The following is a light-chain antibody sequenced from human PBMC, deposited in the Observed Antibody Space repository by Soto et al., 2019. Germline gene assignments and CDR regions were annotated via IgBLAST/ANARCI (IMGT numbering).Light chain of an antibody. J-gene: IGLJ3*02. CDR2: EGS. Sequence: QSALTQPASVSGSPGQSITISCTGPSSDVGSYNLVSWYQQHPGKAPKLMIYEGSTRPSGVSKRFSGSKSGNTASLTISGLQAEYEADYYCCSYAGSSTWVFGGGTKLTVL. V-gene: IGLV2-23*01. CDR1: SSDVGSYNL. CDR3: CSYAGSSTWV.